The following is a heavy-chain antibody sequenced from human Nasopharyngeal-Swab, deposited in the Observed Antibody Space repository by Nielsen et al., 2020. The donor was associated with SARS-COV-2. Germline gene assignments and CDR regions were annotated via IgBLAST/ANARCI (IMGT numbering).Heavy chain of an antibody. Sequence: SETLSLTCTASGGSISSYYWSWIRQPAGKGLEWIGRIYTSGSTNYNPALKSRVTMSVDTSKNQFSLKLSSVTAADTAVYYCARDPVRDGYNYDAFDIWGQGTMVTVSS. D-gene: IGHD5-24*01. CDR3: ARDPVRDGYNYDAFDI. CDR1: GGSISSYY. V-gene: IGHV4-4*07. CDR2: IYTSGST. J-gene: IGHJ3*02.